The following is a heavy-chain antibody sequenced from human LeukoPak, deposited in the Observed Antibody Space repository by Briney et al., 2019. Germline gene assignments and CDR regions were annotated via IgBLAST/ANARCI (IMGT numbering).Heavy chain of an antibody. D-gene: IGHD3-3*01. CDR1: GYTFTDFY. CDR3: AREGITIFGVVSVKGMDV. V-gene: IGHV1-2*02. J-gene: IGHJ6*02. CDR2: ISPKSGGT. Sequence: GASVKVSCKASGYTFTDFYMHWVRQAPGQGLEWMGWISPKSGGTSYAQKFQGRVTMTRDTSISTAYMELSRLRSDDTAVYYCAREGITIFGVVSVKGMDVWGQGTTVTVSS.